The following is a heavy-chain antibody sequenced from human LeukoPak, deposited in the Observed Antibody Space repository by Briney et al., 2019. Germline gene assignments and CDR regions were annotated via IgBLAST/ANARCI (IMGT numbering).Heavy chain of an antibody. CDR1: GFTFSSYA. CDR3: AKDGAWLRFDD. J-gene: IGHJ4*02. D-gene: IGHD5-12*01. V-gene: IGHV3-30*04. Sequence: GRSLRLSCAASGFTFSSYAMHWVRQAPGKGLEWVAVISYDGSNKYYADSVKGRFTISRDDSKNTLYLQMKNLRAEDTAVYYCAKDGAWLRFDDWGQGILVTVSS. CDR2: ISYDGSNK.